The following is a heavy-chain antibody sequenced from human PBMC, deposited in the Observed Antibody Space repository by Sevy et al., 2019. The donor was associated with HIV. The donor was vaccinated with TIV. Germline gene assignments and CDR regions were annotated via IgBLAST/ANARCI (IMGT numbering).Heavy chain of an antibody. Sequence: SETLSLTCAVYGGSFSGYYWSWIRQPPGKGLEWIGEINHSGGTNYNPSLKSRVTISVDTSKNQFSLKLNSVTAADTAVYYCAIDCTGSSCSHAFDIWGQGTMVTVSS. V-gene: IGHV4-34*01. J-gene: IGHJ3*02. CDR2: INHSGGT. D-gene: IGHD2-15*01. CDR3: AIDCTGSSCSHAFDI. CDR1: GGSFSGYY.